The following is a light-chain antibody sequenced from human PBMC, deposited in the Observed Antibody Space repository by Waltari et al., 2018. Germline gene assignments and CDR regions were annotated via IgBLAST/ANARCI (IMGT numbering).Light chain of an antibody. V-gene: IGKV1-8*01. CDR2: AAS. CDR1: QGISSY. Sequence: AIRITQSPSSLSASTGDRVTITCRASQGISSYLAWYQQKPGKAPKLLVYAASTLQSGVPSRFRGSGSGTDFTLTISCLQSEDFATYYCQQYYSYPPGFGPGTKVDIK. CDR3: QQYYSYPPG. J-gene: IGKJ3*01.